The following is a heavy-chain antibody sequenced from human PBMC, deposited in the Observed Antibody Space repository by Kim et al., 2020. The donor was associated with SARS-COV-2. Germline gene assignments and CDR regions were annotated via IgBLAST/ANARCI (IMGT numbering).Heavy chain of an antibody. V-gene: IGHV4-31*03. CDR1: GGSISSGGYY. J-gene: IGHJ4*02. CDR3: ARDYYGSGSHMGGYYFDY. D-gene: IGHD3-10*01. CDR2: IYYSGST. Sequence: SETLSLTCTVSGGSISSGGYYWSWIRQHPGKGLEWIGYIYYSGSTYYNPSLKSRVTISVDTSKNQFSLKLSSVTAADTAVYYCARDYYGSGSHMGGYYFDYWGQGTLVTVSS.